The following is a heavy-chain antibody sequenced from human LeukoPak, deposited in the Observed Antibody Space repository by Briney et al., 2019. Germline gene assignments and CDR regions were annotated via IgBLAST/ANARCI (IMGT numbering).Heavy chain of an antibody. Sequence: SVKVSCKASGGTFSSYAISWVGQAHGEGLEGVGGIIPIFGTEKYAQKFEGRVKINTDEATSTAYMEMNRLRSEDTAVYYCARDLGDFWSGYYIRYWGQGTLVTVSS. CDR3: ARDLGDFWSGYYIRY. CDR1: GGTFSSYA. CDR2: IIPIFGTE. J-gene: IGHJ4*02. D-gene: IGHD3-3*01. V-gene: IGHV1-69*05.